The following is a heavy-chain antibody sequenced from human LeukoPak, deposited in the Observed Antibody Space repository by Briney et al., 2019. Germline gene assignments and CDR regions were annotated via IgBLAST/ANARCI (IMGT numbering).Heavy chain of an antibody. CDR3: ARIPAAGMILSY. D-gene: IGHD3-22*01. V-gene: IGHV3-21*01. CDR1: GFTFSSYS. J-gene: IGHJ4*02. CDR2: ISSSSSYI. Sequence: GGSLRLSCTASGFTFSSYSMNWVRQAPGKGLEWVSSISSSSSYIYYADSVKGRFTISRDNAKNSLYLQMNSLRAEDTAVYYCARIPAAGMILSYWGQGTLVAVSS.